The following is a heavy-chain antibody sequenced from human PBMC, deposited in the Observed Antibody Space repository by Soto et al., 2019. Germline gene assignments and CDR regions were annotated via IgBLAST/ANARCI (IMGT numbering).Heavy chain of an antibody. CDR1: GFTFGLYA. J-gene: IGHJ4*01. Sequence: PGGSLRLSCAASGFTFGLYAMHWVRQAPWKGLEYLSGISSNGGNTYHANPVKGRFTISRDNSKNTLYLQMGSLRAEDMAVYFCGREWCSATPCYKYFDSWG. V-gene: IGHV3-64*01. D-gene: IGHD2-8*01. CDR3: GREWCSATPCYKYFDS. CDR2: ISSNGGNT.